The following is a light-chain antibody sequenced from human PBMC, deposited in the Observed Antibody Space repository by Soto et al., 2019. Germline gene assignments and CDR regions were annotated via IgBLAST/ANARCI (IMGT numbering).Light chain of an antibody. Sequence: ECVLTQSPATLSLSPGERATLSCRASQGVSTYLAWYQQKPGQAPRLLIYDASNRATGIPDRFSGSGSGTDFTLNITRLEPEDSAVYYCLQHSGTSPKTFGQRTKVDI. CDR2: DAS. CDR1: QGVSTY. CDR3: LQHSGTSPKT. J-gene: IGKJ1*01. V-gene: IGKV3-11*01.